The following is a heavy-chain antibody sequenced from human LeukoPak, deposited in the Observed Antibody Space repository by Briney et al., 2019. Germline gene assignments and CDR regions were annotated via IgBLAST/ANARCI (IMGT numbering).Heavy chain of an antibody. V-gene: IGHV4-34*01. CDR1: GGSFSGYY. Sequence: SETLSLTCAVYGGSFSGYYWSWIRQPPGKGLEWIGEINHSGSTNYNPSLKSRVTISVDTSKNQFSLKLSSVTAADTAVYYCSGDSSLRGYYYYYMDVWGKGTTVTVSS. CDR2: INHSGST. J-gene: IGHJ6*03. D-gene: IGHD3-22*01. CDR3: SGDSSLRGYYYYYMDV.